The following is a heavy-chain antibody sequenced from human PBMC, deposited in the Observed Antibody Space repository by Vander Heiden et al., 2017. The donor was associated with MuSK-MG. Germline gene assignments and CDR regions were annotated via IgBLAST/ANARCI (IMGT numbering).Heavy chain of an antibody. V-gene: IGHV4-34*01. Sequence: QVQLQQWGTGLLKPSETLSLTCAVYGGSFSGYYWSWIRQPPGKGLEWIGEINHSGSNNYNPSLKSRVTISVDTSKNQFTLKLSSVTAADTAVYCCARGRRDGYYFDYWGQGTLVTVSS. CDR2: INHSGSN. D-gene: IGHD2-2*03. CDR3: ARGRRDGYYFDY. J-gene: IGHJ4*02. CDR1: GGSFSGYY.